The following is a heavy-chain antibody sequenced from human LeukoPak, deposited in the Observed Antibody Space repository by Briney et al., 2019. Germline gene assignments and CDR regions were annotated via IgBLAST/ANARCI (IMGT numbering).Heavy chain of an antibody. V-gene: IGHV5-51*01. CDR2: IYPGDSDT. CDR1: GYSFTNYW. J-gene: IGHJ4*02. Sequence: GESLKISCKGSGYSFTNYWIAWVRQMPGKGLEWMGIIYPGDSDTRYSPSFQGQVTISADKSISTAYLQWSSLKASDTAMYYCARRYYYDSSGYSYFDYWGQGTLVTVSS. CDR3: ARRYYYDSSGYSYFDY. D-gene: IGHD3-22*01.